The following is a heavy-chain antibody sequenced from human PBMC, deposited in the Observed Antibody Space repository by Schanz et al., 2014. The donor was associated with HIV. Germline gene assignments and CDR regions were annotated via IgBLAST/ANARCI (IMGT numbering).Heavy chain of an antibody. J-gene: IGHJ2*01. CDR2: VNPESGNT. V-gene: IGHV1-8*02. CDR1: GYAFSDYY. Sequence: QVQLQQSGAEVKKPGSSVKVSCKASGYAFSDYYLHWVRKAPGQGLEWMGWVNPESGNTGMADKFLGRLSLTRFTSTGTAYMELDSLRSEDTAIYYCVRAASFHFDKEGYYRNWYFDFWGRGTLVAVSS. D-gene: IGHD1-26*01. CDR3: VRAASFHFDKEGYYRNWYFDF.